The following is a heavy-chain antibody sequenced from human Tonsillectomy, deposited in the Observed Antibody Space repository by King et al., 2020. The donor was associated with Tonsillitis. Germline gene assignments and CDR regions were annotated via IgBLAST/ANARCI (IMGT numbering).Heavy chain of an antibody. D-gene: IGHD5-12*01. CDR1: GFTFSSYS. Sequence: VQLVESGGGLVKPGGSLRLSCAASGFTFSSYSMNWVRQAPGKGLEWVSSICSSSSYIYYADSVKGRFTISRDNAKNTLYLQMNSLRAEDTAVYYCASQPQSSGGYDNPYYYYYMDVWGKGTTVTVSS. V-gene: IGHV3-21*01. CDR3: ASQPQSSGGYDNPYYYYYMDV. CDR2: ICSSSSYI. J-gene: IGHJ6*03.